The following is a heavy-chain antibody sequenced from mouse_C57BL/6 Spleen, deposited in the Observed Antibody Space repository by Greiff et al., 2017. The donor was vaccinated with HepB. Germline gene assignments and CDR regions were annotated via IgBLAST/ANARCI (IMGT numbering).Heavy chain of an antibody. CDR1: GFNIKDDY. Sequence: EVQLQQSGAELVRPGASVKLSCTASGFNIKDDYMHWVKQRPEQGLEWIGWIDPENGDTEYAAKFQGKATITADTSSNTAYLQLSSLTSEDTAVYDCTCCGGLAYWSQGTRVTVA. CDR2: IDPENGDT. CDR3: TCCGGLAY. J-gene: IGHJ3*01. V-gene: IGHV14-4*01.